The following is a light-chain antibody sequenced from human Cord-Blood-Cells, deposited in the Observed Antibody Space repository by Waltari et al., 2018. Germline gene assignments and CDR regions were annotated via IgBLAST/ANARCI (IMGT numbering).Light chain of an antibody. CDR3: SSYTSSSTLV. CDR1: SSDVVGYNY. V-gene: IGLV2-14*01. Sequence: QSALTQPASVSGSPGQSITISCPGPSSDVVGYNYVPWYQRHPGKAPKLMIYEVSNRPSGVSNRFSGSKSGNTASLTISGLQAEDEADYYCSSYTSSSTLVFGTGTKVTVL. CDR2: EVS. J-gene: IGLJ1*01.